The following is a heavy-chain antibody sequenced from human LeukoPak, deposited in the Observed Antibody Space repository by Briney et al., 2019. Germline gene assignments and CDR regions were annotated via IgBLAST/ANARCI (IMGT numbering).Heavy chain of an antibody. CDR3: ARVGITIFGVPIRWFDP. D-gene: IGHD3-3*01. J-gene: IGHJ5*02. CDR1: GYTFTSYD. CDR2: IIPIFGTA. V-gene: IGHV1-69*13. Sequence: ASVKVSCKASGYTFTSYDINWVRQATGQGLEWMGGIIPIFGTANYAQKFQGRVTITADESTSTAYMELSSLRSEDTAVYYCARVGITIFGVPIRWFDPWGQGTLVTVSS.